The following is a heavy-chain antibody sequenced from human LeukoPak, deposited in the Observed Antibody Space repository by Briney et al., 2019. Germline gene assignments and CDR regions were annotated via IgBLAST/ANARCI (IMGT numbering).Heavy chain of an antibody. D-gene: IGHD3-3*01. V-gene: IGHV3-23*01. CDR3: ARGRGYDFWSGYYSYYYHYMDV. J-gene: IGHJ6*03. CDR2: ISGSGGST. Sequence: GGSLRLSCAASGFTFSSYAMSWVRQAPGKGLEWVSAISGSGGSTYYADSVKGRFTISRDNSRNTLYLQMNSLRAEDTAVYYCARGRGYDFWSGYYSYYYHYMDVWGKGTTVTVSS. CDR1: GFTFSSYA.